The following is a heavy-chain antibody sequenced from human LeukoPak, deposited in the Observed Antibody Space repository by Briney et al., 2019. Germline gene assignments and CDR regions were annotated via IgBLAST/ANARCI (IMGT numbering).Heavy chain of an antibody. CDR1: GFTFSNYY. CDR3: VRDQRLRDVACSDFDY. V-gene: IGHV3-11*06. J-gene: IGHJ4*02. Sequence: GGSLRLSCAASGFTFSNYYMSWVRQAPGKGLEWVSYISSSGFYTSYADSVKGRFTISRDNAKNSLYLQMNSLRAEDTAVYYCVRDQRLRDVACSDFDYWGQGTLVTVSS. CDR2: ISSSGFYT. D-gene: IGHD3-9*01.